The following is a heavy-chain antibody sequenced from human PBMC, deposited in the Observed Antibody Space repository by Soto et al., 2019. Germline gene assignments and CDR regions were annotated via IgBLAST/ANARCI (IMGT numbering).Heavy chain of an antibody. D-gene: IGHD6-13*01. CDR1: GGAFSSYA. CDR2: IIPIFGTA. Sequence: QVQLVQSGAEVKKPGSSVKVSCKASGGAFSSYAISWVRQAPGQGLEWMGGIIPIFGTANYAQKFQGRVTITADESTSTAYMELSSLRSEDTAVYYCARDGGIECPLGCSSPRYFDYWGQGTLVTVSS. V-gene: IGHV1-69*12. J-gene: IGHJ4*02. CDR3: ARDGGIECPLGCSSPRYFDY.